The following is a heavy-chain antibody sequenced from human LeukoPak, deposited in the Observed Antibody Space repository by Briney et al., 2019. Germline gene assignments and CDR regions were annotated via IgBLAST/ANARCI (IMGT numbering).Heavy chain of an antibody. V-gene: IGHV3-74*01. CDR3: AKATEYYGSGSYFDY. CDR1: GFTFSSYW. Sequence: PGGSLRLSCAASGFTFSSYWMHWVRQAPGKGLVWVSRINSDGSSTSYADSVKGRFTISRDNAKNTLYLQMNSLRAEDTAVYYCAKATEYYGSGSYFDYWGQGTLVTVSS. J-gene: IGHJ4*02. CDR2: INSDGSST. D-gene: IGHD3-10*01.